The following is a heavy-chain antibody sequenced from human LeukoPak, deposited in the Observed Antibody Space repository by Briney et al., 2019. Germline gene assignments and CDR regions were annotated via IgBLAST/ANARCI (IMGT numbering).Heavy chain of an antibody. CDR2: IYYSGST. J-gene: IGHJ4*02. V-gene: IGHV4-59*01. CDR1: GGSISSYY. Sequence: PSETLSLTCTVSGGSISSYYWSWIRQPPGKGLEWIGYIYYSGSTNYNPSLKSRVTISVDTSKNQFSLKLSSVTAADTAVYYCARTAREGGGYSNFDYWGQGTLVTVSS. CDR3: ARTAREGGGYSNFDY. D-gene: IGHD5-18*01.